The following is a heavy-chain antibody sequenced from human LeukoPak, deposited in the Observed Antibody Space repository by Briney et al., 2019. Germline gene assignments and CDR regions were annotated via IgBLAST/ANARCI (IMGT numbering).Heavy chain of an antibody. CDR2: IYSSGSA. D-gene: IGHD6-13*01. V-gene: IGHV4-39*07. CDR3: AKYSSSGGGD. J-gene: IGHJ4*02. Sequence: SETLSLTCTVSGGSINSNNYYWGWVRQPPGKGLEWIGSIYSSGSAYYNPSLKSRVTISVDKSKNQFSLKLSSVTAADTAVYYCAKYSSSGGGDWGQGTLVTVSS. CDR1: GGSINSNNYY.